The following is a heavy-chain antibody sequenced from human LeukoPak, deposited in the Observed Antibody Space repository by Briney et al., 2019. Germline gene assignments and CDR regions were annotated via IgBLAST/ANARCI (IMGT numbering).Heavy chain of an antibody. Sequence: SDTLSLTCTVSGGSIISTTYYWGWIRPPPRKPLEWIGSIYYSGVTYSNPSLKTRVTISVDTSKNQFSLNLTSVTAADTAVYYCARHPNQPSNTRGTLFDPWGQGTLATVSS. CDR2: IYYSGVT. D-gene: IGHD2-2*01. J-gene: IGHJ5*02. V-gene: IGHV4-39*01. CDR1: GGSIISTTYY. CDR3: ARHPNQPSNTRGTLFDP.